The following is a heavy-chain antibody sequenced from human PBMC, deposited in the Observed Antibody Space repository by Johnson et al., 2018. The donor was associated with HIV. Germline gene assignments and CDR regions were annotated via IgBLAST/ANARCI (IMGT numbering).Heavy chain of an antibody. J-gene: IGHJ3*02. CDR1: GFTFSTYA. D-gene: IGHD3-22*01. CDR3: AKDMGAMPDYDSSVADAFGI. V-gene: IGHV3-9*01. CDR2: ITWNSGSI. Sequence: QLAASGGGVVQPGVSLTLSCPASGFTFSTYAMHWVRQAPGKGPEWVSGITWNSGSIGYADSVKGRFTISRDNSKNTLYLQMNSLGAEDTAVYYCAKDMGAMPDYDSSVADAFGIWGQGTMVTVSS.